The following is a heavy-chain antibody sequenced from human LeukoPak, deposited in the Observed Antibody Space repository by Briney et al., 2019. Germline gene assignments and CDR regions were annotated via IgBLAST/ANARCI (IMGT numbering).Heavy chain of an antibody. CDR1: GFTFSSYA. Sequence: PGGSLRLSCAASGFTFSSYAMSWVRQTPGKGLEWVSTISGSGASTYYADPVKGRFTVSRDNSKNTLHLQMKSLRAADTAVYYCAQIPFRSGDYHFDYWGQGTLLTVSS. V-gene: IGHV3-23*01. J-gene: IGHJ4*02. CDR2: ISGSGAST. CDR3: AQIPFRSGDYHFDY. D-gene: IGHD3-3*01.